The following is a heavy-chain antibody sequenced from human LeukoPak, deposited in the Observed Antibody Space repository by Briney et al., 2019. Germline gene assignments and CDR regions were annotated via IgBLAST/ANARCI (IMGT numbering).Heavy chain of an antibody. V-gene: IGHV4-31*03. CDR1: GGSISSSAYY. CDR3: ARLVRYCSTNSCYPFDF. J-gene: IGHJ4*02. CDR2: ILYSGST. Sequence: SETLSLTCTVSGGSISSSAYYWSWIRQHPGKGLEWIGYILYSGSTYYNPSLKSRATLSVDTSKNQFSLKLNSVTAADTAVYYCARLVRYCSTNSCYPFDFWGQGTLVTVSS. D-gene: IGHD2-2*01.